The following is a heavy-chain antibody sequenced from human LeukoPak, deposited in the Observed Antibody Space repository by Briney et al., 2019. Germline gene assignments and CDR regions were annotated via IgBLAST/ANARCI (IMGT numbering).Heavy chain of an antibody. CDR3: ARQRDYYDSSGQQRDAFDI. D-gene: IGHD3-22*01. CDR1: GGSFSGYY. J-gene: IGHJ3*02. Sequence: SETLSLTCAVYGGSFSGYYWSWIRQPPGKGLEWIGEINHSGSTNYNPSLKSRVTISVDTSKNQFSLKLSSVTAADTAVYYCARQRDYYDSSGQQRDAFDIWAQGTMVTVSS. V-gene: IGHV4-34*01. CDR2: INHSGST.